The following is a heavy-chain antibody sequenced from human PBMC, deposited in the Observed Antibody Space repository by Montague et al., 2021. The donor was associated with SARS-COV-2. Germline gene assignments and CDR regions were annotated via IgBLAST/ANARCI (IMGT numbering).Heavy chain of an antibody. CDR3: ARNPTVSGMPATISWYFDL. CDR2: VFASVSGT. D-gene: IGHD1-26*01. Sequence: SLRLSCAASGFTFSAYAMSWVRQAPGKGLEWVSSVFASVSGTYYADSFKVLFTISRDNSKSTLFLQMSSLRAEDTSIYYCARNPTVSGMPATISWYFDLWGRGTLVTASS. J-gene: IGHJ2*01. CDR1: GFTFSAYA. V-gene: IGHV3-23*03.